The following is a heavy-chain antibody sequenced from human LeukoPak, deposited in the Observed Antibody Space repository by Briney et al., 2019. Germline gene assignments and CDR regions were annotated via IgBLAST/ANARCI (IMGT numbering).Heavy chain of an antibody. J-gene: IGHJ4*02. CDR3: ARGPWGTIFGVVTSRYFDY. D-gene: IGHD3-3*01. CDR1: GFTFSSYG. V-gene: IGHV3-33*01. Sequence: PGGSLRLSCAASGFTFSSYGMHWVRRAPGKGLEWGAVIWYDGSNKYYADSVKGRFTISRDNSKNTLYLQMNSLRAEDTAVYYCARGPWGTIFGVVTSRYFDYWGQGTLVTVSS. CDR2: IWYDGSNK.